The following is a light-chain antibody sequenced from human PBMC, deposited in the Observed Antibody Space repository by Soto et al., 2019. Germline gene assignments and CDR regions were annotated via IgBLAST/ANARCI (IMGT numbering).Light chain of an antibody. Sequence: DIQMTQSPSSVSASVGDRVTITCRASQDISRWLAWYQQRPGKAPQLLIYAASRLKIGVPPRFSGSGSGTAFTLTITRLQAEDFAVYYRQQRSSWPITCGQGTRME. V-gene: IGKV1-12*01. CDR2: AAS. CDR1: QDISRW. CDR3: QQRSSWPIT. J-gene: IGKJ5*01.